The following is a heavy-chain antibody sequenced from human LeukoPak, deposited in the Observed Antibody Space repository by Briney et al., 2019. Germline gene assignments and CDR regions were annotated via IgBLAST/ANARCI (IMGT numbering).Heavy chain of an antibody. CDR1: GGSFSGYY. CDR2: IYYSGST. CDR3: ARTRDDYNWEPDY. D-gene: IGHD5-24*01. V-gene: IGHV4-34*11. Sequence: PSETLSLTCAVYGGSFSGYYWSWIRQHPGKGLEWIGYIYYSGSTYYNPSLKSRATISLDTSKNQFSLKLSSVTAADTAIYYCARTRDDYNWEPDYWGQGTLVTVSS. J-gene: IGHJ4*02.